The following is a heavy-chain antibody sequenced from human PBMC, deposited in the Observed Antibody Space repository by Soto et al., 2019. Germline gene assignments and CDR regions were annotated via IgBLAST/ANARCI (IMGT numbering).Heavy chain of an antibody. V-gene: IGHV4-34*01. CDR2: INHSGST. Sequence: QVQLQQWGAGLLKPSETLSLTCAVYGGSFSGYYWSWIRQPPGKGLEWIGEINHSGSTNYNPSLKSRVTISVDTSKNQFSLKLSSVTAADTAVYYCARVAAMVFFDYWGQGTPVTVSS. CDR1: GGSFSGYY. D-gene: IGHD5-18*01. CDR3: ARVAAMVFFDY. J-gene: IGHJ4*02.